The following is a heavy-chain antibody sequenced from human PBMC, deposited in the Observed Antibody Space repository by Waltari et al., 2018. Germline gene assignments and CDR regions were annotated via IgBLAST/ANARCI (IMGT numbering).Heavy chain of an antibody. Sequence: QVQLVASGGGVVQAGKSLRHSCAVSGFTFSAPGMHWVRQVPGKGLEWVAIIWSDGSNTYFLESVKGRFTISRDNSKNTLYLQMDSLRAEDTGVYYCARDLMLRSFYYYGLDVWGQGTTVTVSS. CDR2: IWSDGSNT. J-gene: IGHJ6*02. CDR1: GFTFSAPG. D-gene: IGHD3-10*01. CDR3: ARDLMLRSFYYYGLDV. V-gene: IGHV3-33*08.